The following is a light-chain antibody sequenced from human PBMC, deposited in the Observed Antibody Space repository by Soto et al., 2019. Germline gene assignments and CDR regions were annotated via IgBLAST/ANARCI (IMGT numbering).Light chain of an antibody. V-gene: IGKV3-11*01. CDR1: QSVSSY. CDR3: QQRSNCPLT. J-gene: IGKJ4*01. Sequence: EIVLTQSPATLSLSPGERTTLSCRASQSVSSYLAWYQQKPGQAPRLLIYDASNRATGIPARFSGSGSGTDFTLTSSSLVPEDFAVYYCQQRSNCPLTFGGGNKVEIK. CDR2: DAS.